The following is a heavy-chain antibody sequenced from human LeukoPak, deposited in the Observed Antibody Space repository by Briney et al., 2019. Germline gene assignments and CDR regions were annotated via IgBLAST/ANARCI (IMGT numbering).Heavy chain of an antibody. V-gene: IGHV3-23*01. D-gene: IGHD7-27*01. CDR1: GFTFSNFA. CDR2: IDGCGDNT. CDR3: AKVQFNWGPIDY. J-gene: IGHJ4*02. Sequence: GGSLRLSCAASGFTFSNFAIRWVRQVPGKGLGWVSSIDGCGDNTHYPDSVRGRFTVSRDNSKNPLYLQMNTLRVEDTATYFCAKVQFNWGPIDYWDQGTPVIVSS.